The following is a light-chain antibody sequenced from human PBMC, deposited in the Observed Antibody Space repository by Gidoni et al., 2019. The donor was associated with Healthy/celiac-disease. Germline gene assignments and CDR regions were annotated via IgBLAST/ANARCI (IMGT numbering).Light chain of an antibody. V-gene: IGKV3-15*01. CDR1: QSVSSN. CDR3: QQYNNWPPWT. Sequence: EIVMTQSPATLSVSPGERATISCRASQSVSSNLAWYQQKPGQAPRLLIYGASTRATGIPARFSGSGSGTEFTLTISSLQSEDFAVYYCQQYNNWPPWTFXQXTKVEIK. CDR2: GAS. J-gene: IGKJ1*01.